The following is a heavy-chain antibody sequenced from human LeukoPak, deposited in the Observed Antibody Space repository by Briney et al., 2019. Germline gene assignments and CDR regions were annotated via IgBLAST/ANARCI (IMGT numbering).Heavy chain of an antibody. Sequence: PGGSLRLSCSASGFTFSSYAMHWVRQAPGKGLECVSAISSNGGSTYYADSVKGRFTISRDNSKNTLYLQMSSLRAEDTAVYYCVKRANNWFDPWGQGTLVTVSS. J-gene: IGHJ5*02. V-gene: IGHV3-64D*09. CDR2: ISSNGGST. CDR1: GFTFSSYA. CDR3: VKRANNWFDP.